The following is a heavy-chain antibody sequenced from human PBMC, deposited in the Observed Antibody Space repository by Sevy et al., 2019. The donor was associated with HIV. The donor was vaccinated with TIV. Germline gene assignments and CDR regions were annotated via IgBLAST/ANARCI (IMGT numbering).Heavy chain of an antibody. CDR3: TRELWPGDY. CDR2: IYQDGSQE. V-gene: IGHV3-7*01. J-gene: IGHJ4*02. D-gene: IGHD2-21*01. Sequence: GGSLRLSCAACGFSFSDYYMGWVRQAPGKGLEWVANIYQDGSQENYVGSVKGRFTIPRDNAKNSVYLKRNSLRVDDTGIYYCTRELWPGDYWGQGTLVTVSS. CDR1: GFSFSDYY.